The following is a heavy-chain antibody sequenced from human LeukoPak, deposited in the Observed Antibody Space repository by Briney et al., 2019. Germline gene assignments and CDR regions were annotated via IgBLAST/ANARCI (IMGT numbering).Heavy chain of an antibody. V-gene: IGHV3-23*01. CDR1: GFTFSSYA. CDR2: VSSSGGST. Sequence: GGSLRLSCAASGFTFSSYAMSWVRQAPGKGLEWVSGVSSSGGSTYYADSVKGRFTISRDNSKNTLYLQMNSLRAEDTAVYYCAKYITVTTNSYYYYMDVWGIGTTVTVSS. CDR3: AKYITVTTNSYYYYMDV. J-gene: IGHJ6*03. D-gene: IGHD4-11*01.